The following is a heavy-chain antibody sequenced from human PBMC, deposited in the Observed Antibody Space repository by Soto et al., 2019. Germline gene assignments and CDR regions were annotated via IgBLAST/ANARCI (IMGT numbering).Heavy chain of an antibody. D-gene: IGHD4-17*01. CDR2: MNPNSGNT. V-gene: IGHV1-8*01. CDR1: GYTFTSYD. J-gene: IGHJ4*02. Sequence: QVQLVQSGAEVKKPGASVKVSCKASGYTFTSYDINWVRQATGQGLEWMGWMNPNSGNTGYAQKIQGRVTMTRNTSIRTAYMELSSLRSDDTAVYYCASSTNDYGDRHWGQGALVTVSS. CDR3: ASSTNDYGDRH.